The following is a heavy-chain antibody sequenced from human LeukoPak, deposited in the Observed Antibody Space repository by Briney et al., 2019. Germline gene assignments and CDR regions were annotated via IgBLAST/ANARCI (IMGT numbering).Heavy chain of an antibody. D-gene: IGHD3-22*01. V-gene: IGHV3-53*01. CDR3: ARDLSYYGSSGYYDAFDI. Sequence: PGGSLRLSCAASGFTVNSNYMSWVRQAPGKGLEWVSVIYSGGSTYYADSVKGRFTISRDNSKNTLYLQMNSLRAEDTAVYYCARDLSYYGSSGYYDAFDIWGQGTMVTVSS. CDR1: GFTVNSNY. CDR2: IYSGGST. J-gene: IGHJ3*02.